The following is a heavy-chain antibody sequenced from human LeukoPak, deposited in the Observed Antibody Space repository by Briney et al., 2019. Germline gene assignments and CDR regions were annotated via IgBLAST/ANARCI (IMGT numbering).Heavy chain of an antibody. CDR2: VNLQGST. J-gene: IGHJ4*02. CDR3: AREGGPYRPLDY. Sequence: PSETLSLTCGVSGGSISDTNWWTWFRQPPGKGLEWIGEVNLQGSTNYNPSLKSRVAISVDKSENHISLKLTSVTAADTAVYYCAREGGPYRPLDYSGQGTQVTVAS. V-gene: IGHV4-4*02. CDR1: GGSISDTNW.